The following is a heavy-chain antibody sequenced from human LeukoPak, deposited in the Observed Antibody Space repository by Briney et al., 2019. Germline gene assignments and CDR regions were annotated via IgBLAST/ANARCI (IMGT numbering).Heavy chain of an antibody. V-gene: IGHV4-4*07. J-gene: IGHJ4*02. D-gene: IGHD6-19*01. CDR1: GGSISSYY. Sequence: SETLSLTCTVSGGSISSYYWSWIRQPAGGGVEWIWRIYSSGTTNYNPSLKSRVTMSVDMSKNQFSLRLSSVTAADTAVYYCARGSSGWYSIDYWGQGTLVTVSS. CDR2: IYSSGTT. CDR3: ARGSSGWYSIDY.